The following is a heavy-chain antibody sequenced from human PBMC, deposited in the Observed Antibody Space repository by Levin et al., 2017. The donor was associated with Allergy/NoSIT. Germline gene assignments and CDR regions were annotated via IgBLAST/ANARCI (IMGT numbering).Heavy chain of an antibody. CDR3: ARDRERGYSGYDYYYYYYMDV. CDR1: GGSISSYY. Sequence: SETLSLTCTVSGGSISSYYWSWIRQPPGKGLEWIGYIYYSGSTNYNPSLKSRVTISVDTSKNQFSLKLSSVTAADTAVYYCARDRERGYSGYDYYYYYYMDVWGKGTTVTVSS. D-gene: IGHD5-12*01. CDR2: IYYSGST. V-gene: IGHV4-59*01. J-gene: IGHJ6*03.